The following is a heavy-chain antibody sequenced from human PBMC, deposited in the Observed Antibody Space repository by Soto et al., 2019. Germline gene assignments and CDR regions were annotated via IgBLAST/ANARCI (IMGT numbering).Heavy chain of an antibody. CDR2: ISAYNGNT. J-gene: IGHJ4*02. V-gene: IGHV1-18*04. D-gene: IGHD6-6*01. CDR1: GYAFSDHG. CDR3: ARDHRYSSSFFDS. Sequence: QVRLVLSGDGLKKPGASMKVSCKASGYAFSDHGISWVRHAPGPGLEWIGWISAYNGNTNYAQKFQGRVTVTTDAPTATAYLEVRSLTSDDTAVYYCARDHRYSSSFFDSWSQGTLITVSS.